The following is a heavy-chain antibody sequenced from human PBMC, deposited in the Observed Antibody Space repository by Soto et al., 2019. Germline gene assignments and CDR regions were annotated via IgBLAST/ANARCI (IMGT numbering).Heavy chain of an antibody. Sequence: EVQLVESGGGLVQPGGSLRLSCAASGFTFSTYWMHWVRQAPGKGLVWVSRINSDGSSTNYEDSVKGRFTISRDNAENTLYMEINNLSSEDTAVYYCARDYYTRLGHCSGGGCPLDYWGQGTLVTVSS. CDR2: INSDGSST. J-gene: IGHJ4*02. V-gene: IGHV3-74*01. D-gene: IGHD2-15*01. CDR1: GFTFSTYW. CDR3: ARDYYTRLGHCSGGGCPLDY.